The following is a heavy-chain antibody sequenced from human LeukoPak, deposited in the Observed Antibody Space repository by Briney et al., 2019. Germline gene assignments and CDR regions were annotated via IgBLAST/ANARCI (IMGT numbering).Heavy chain of an antibody. D-gene: IGHD2-15*01. CDR1: GFTFSSYG. V-gene: IGHV3-23*01. CDR2: ISGSGGST. J-gene: IGHJ6*02. CDR3: AKQTPKVVVAATRSNYYYGMDV. Sequence: GGSLRLSCAASGFTFSSYGMSWVRQAPGKGLEWVSAISGSGGSTYYADSVKGRFTISRDNSKNTLYLQMNSLRAEDTAVYYCAKQTPKVVVAATRSNYYYGMDVWGQGTTVTVSS.